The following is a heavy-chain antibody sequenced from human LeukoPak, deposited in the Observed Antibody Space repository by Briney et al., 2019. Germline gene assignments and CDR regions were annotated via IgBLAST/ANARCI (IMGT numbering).Heavy chain of an antibody. Sequence: GGSLRLSCVDSGFTFTNAWMSWVRQAPGEGLEWIGRIKSKTDGETTNYAEPVRGRFTISRDDSKSAVYLQMNSLKIEDTAVYYCTTDLGTYYHGSQRLIPIDYWGQGTLVTVSS. CDR2: IKSKTDGETT. CDR3: TTDLGTYYHGSQRLIPIDY. D-gene: IGHD3-10*01. J-gene: IGHJ4*02. CDR1: GFTFTNAW. V-gene: IGHV3-15*01.